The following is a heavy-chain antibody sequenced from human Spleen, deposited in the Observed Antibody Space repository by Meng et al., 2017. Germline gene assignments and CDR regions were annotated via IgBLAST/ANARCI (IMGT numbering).Heavy chain of an antibody. CDR3: ARDLYSAPNYYYNGMDV. CDR1: GFTVSSNY. J-gene: IGHJ6*02. D-gene: IGHD2-8*01. Sequence: GESLKISCAASGFTVSSNYMSWVRQAPGKGLEWVSVIYSGGSTYYADSVKGRFTISRDNSKNTLYLQMNSLRAEDTAVYYCARDLYSAPNYYYNGMDVWGQETTVTVSS. V-gene: IGHV3-53*01. CDR2: IYSGGST.